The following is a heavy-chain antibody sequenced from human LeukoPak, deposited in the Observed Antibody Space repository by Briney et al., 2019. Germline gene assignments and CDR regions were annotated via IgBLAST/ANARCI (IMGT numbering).Heavy chain of an antibody. D-gene: IGHD5-24*01. J-gene: IGHJ6*03. V-gene: IGHV4-61*02. Sequence: TSETLSLTCTVSGGSISSGSYYWSWIRQPAGKGLEWIGRIYTSGSTNYNPSLKSRVTISVDTSKNQFSLKLSSVTAADTAVYYCARDRPDGYVPLGYYHYMDVWGKGTTVTVSS. CDR1: GGSISSGSYY. CDR2: IYTSGST. CDR3: ARDRPDGYVPLGYYHYMDV.